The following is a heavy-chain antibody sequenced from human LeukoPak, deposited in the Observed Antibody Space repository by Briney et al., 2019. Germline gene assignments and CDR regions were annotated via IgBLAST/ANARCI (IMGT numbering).Heavy chain of an antibody. CDR2: INHSGST. V-gene: IGHV4-34*01. Sequence: PSETLSLTCAVYGGSFSGYYWSWIRQPPGKGLEWIGEINHSGSTNYNPSLKSRVTISVDTSKNQFSLKLSSVTAADTAVYYCARAWYLDYWGQGTLVTVSS. CDR3: ARAWYLDY. J-gene: IGHJ4*02. CDR1: GGSFSGYY.